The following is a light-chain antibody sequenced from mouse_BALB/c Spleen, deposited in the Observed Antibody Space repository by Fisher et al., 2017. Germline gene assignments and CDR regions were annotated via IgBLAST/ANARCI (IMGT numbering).Light chain of an antibody. J-gene: IGKJ4*01. Sequence: IVLTQSPAIMSASPGEKVTITCSASSSVSYMHWFQQKPGTSPKLWIYSTSNLASGVPARFSGSGSGTSYSLTISRMEAEDAATYYCHQYHRSPFTFGSGTKLEIK. V-gene: IGKV4-57*01. CDR3: HQYHRSPFT. CDR2: STS. CDR1: SSVSY.